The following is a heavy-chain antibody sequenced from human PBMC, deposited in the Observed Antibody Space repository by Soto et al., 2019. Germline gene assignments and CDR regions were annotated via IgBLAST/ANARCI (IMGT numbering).Heavy chain of an antibody. CDR2: IIPIFGTA. J-gene: IGHJ5*02. V-gene: IGHV1-69*13. CDR3: ASSGGSYYLESWFDP. Sequence: SVKVSCKASGGTFSSYAISWVRQAPGQGLEWMGGIIPIFGTANYAQKFQGRVTITADESTSTAYMELSSLRSEDTAVYYCASSGGSYYLESWFDPWGQGTMVTV. CDR1: GGTFSSYA. D-gene: IGHD1-26*01.